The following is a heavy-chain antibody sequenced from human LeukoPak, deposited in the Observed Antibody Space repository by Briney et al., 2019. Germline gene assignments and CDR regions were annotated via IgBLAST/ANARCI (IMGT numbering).Heavy chain of an antibody. J-gene: IGHJ2*01. CDR2: IIPILGIA. CDR1: GGTFSSYT. D-gene: IGHD2-2*01. Sequence: SVKVSCKASGGTFSSYTISWVRQAPGQGLEWMGRIIPILGIANYAQKFQGRVTITADKSTSTAYMELSSLRSEGTAVYYCARVGCLSSTSCSSSYWYFDLWGRGTLVTVSS. CDR3: ARVGCLSSTSCSSSYWYFDL. V-gene: IGHV1-69*02.